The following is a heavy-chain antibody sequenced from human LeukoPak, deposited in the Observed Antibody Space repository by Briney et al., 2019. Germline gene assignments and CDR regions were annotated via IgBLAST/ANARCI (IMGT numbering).Heavy chain of an antibody. Sequence: SVKVSCKASGGTFSSYAISWVRQAPGQGLEWMGRIIPILGIANYAQKFQGRVTITADKSTSTAYMELSSLRSEDTAVYYCARAGYCSSTSCYAPDYWGQGTLVTVSS. CDR2: IIPILGIA. CDR1: GGTFSSYA. J-gene: IGHJ4*02. V-gene: IGHV1-69*04. D-gene: IGHD2-2*03. CDR3: ARAGYCSSTSCYAPDY.